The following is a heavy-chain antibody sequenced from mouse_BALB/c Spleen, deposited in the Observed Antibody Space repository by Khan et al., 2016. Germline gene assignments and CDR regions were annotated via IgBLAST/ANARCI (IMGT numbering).Heavy chain of an antibody. CDR1: GFNIKDTD. CDR3: ARSAGY. Sequence: VQLQQPGAELVKPGASVKFSCTASGFNIKDTDMHWVKQRPEQGLEWIGRIDPANGSTKYDPKFQGKATITADTSSNTAYLQLSSLTSEDTAVYYCARSAGYWGQGTTLTVSS. V-gene: IGHV14-3*02. J-gene: IGHJ2*01. CDR2: IDPANGST.